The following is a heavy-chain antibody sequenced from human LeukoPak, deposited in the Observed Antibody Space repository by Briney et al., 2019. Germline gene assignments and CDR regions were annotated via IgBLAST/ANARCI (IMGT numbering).Heavy chain of an antibody. D-gene: IGHD1-26*01. V-gene: IGHV3-9*01. J-gene: IGHJ4*02. CDR2: ISWNSGTI. Sequence: GRSLRLSCAASGFTFDDYAMHWVRQAPGQGLEWVSGISWNSGTIGYADSAKGRFTISRDNAKNSLYLQMNSLRAEDTALYYCAKDIYSGSFSGFDYWGQGILVTVSS. CDR3: AKDIYSGSFSGFDY. CDR1: GFTFDDYA.